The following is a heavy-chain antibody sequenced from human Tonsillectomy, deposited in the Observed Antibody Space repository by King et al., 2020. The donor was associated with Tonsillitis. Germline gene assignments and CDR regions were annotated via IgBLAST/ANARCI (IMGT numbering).Heavy chain of an antibody. CDR2: IYPGDSDT. J-gene: IGHJ6*03. CDR3: ARLEDGSCSNCMDV. V-gene: IGHV5-51*01. D-gene: IGHD5-24*01. CDR1: W. Sequence: WNGWVRQMPGKDLEWMGIIYPGDSDTRYSPSFQGQVTISADKSISTAYLQRSSLKASDTAKYYCARLEDGSCSNCMDVWGEGTTVTVSS.